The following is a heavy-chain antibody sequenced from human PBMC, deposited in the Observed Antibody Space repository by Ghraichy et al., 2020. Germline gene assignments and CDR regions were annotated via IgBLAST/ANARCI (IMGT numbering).Heavy chain of an antibody. V-gene: IGHV3-30*02. CDR1: GFTFSSYG. Sequence: GESLNISCAASGFTFSSYGMHWVRQAPGKGLEWVAFIRYDGSNKYYADSVKGRFTISRDNSKNTLYLQMNSLRAEDTAVYYCAKASIVVSDYWGQGTLVTVSS. CDR2: IRYDGSNK. J-gene: IGHJ4*02. D-gene: IGHD3-22*01. CDR3: AKASIVVSDY.